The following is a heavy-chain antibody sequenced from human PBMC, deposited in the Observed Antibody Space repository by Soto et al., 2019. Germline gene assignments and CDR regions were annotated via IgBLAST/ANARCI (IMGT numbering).Heavy chain of an antibody. J-gene: IGHJ4*02. V-gene: IGHV1-2*02. CDR3: ARVPGLELLDH. CDR2: INPISGGT. D-gene: IGHD1-7*01. Sequence: QVQLVQSGAEVKKPGASVKVSCKASGYTFTGYYLHWVRQAAGQGLEWVAWINPISGGTKHAQKFQGRVTVTRDTSISTAYMELSRLRSDDTAVYYCARVPGLELLDHWGQGTLVSVSS. CDR1: GYTFTGYY.